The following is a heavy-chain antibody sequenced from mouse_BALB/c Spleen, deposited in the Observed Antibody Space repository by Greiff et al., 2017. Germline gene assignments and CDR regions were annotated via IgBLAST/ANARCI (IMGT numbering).Heavy chain of an antibody. CDR1: GYTFTSYT. V-gene: IGHV1-4*01. J-gene: IGHJ2*01. Sequence: VKLMESGAELARPGASVKMSCKASGYTFTSYTMHWVKQRPGQGLEWIGYINPSSGYTNYNQKFKDKATLTADKSSSTAYMQLSSLTSEDSAVYYCAREDDYFDYWGQGTTLTVSS. CDR3: AREDDYFDY. CDR2: INPSSGYT. D-gene: IGHD2-3*01.